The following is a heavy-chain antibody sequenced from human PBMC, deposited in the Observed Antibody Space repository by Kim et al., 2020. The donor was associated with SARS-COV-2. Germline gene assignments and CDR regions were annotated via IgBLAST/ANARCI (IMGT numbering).Heavy chain of an antibody. CDR1: GGSFSGYY. CDR2: INHSGST. D-gene: IGHD5-18*01. Sequence: SETLSLTCAVYGGSFSGYYWSWIRQPPGKGLEWTGEINHSGSTNYNPSLKSRVTISVATSKNQFSLKLSSVTAADTAVYNCAGGGRGSYGTGLGFYYDYYGMDVWGQGTTVTVSS. J-gene: IGHJ6*02. V-gene: IGHV4-34*01. CDR3: AGGGRGSYGTGLGFYYDYYGMDV.